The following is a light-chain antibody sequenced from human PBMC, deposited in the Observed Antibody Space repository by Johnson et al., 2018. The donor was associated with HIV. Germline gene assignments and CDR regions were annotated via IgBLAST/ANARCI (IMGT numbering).Light chain of an antibody. CDR1: SSNIGNNY. V-gene: IGLV1-51*01. CDR2: DSN. Sequence: QSVLTQPPSVSAAPGQKVTISCSGSSSNIGNNYVSWYQHLPGAAPKLLIYDSNKRPSGIPDRFSGSKSGTSATLGITGLRTEDEADYFCGTWDSSRSAGTRYAFVTGTKVTVL. CDR3: GTWDSSRSAGTRYA. J-gene: IGLJ1*01.